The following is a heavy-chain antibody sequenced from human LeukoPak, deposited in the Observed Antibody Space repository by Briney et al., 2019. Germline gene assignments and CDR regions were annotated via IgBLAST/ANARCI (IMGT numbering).Heavy chain of an antibody. D-gene: IGHD3-10*01. CDR1: GFTFSDYY. CDR2: IKQDGSAK. J-gene: IGHJ4*02. Sequence: GGSLRLSCAASGFTFSDYYMSWVRQAPGKGLDWVANIKQDGSAKFYVDSVKRRFTISRDNVKKSLYLQMNSLRVEDTAVYYCAGDYYGSGRGYFDYWGQGTLVTVSS. V-gene: IGHV3-7*04. CDR3: AGDYYGSGRGYFDY.